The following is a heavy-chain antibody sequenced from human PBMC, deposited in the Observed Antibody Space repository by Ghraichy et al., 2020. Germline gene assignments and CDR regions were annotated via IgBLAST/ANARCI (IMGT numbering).Heavy chain of an antibody. J-gene: IGHJ4*02. CDR2: LCYTGST. Sequence: SETLSLTCTVSSGSISSSSYFWAWNRQPPGRGREWIGSLCYTGSTYYNPSLKSRVTISVNTSKNQFSLKLITVTAADTAVYYCARHLQLLQQDVPLYYLHYRGQGTLVTVAS. V-gene: IGHV4-39*01. CDR3: ARHLQLLQQDVPLYYLHY. CDR1: SGSISSSSYF. D-gene: IGHD1-1*01.